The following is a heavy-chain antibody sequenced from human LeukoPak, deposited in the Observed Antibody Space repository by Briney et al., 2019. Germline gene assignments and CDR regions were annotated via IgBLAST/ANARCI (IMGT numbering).Heavy chain of an antibody. J-gene: IGHJ6*02. D-gene: IGHD6-13*01. CDR3: AAHSSNWHPYYYYIDV. V-gene: IGHV4-59*01. CDR1: GGSISSYY. CDR2: IYYSGST. Sequence: SETLSLTCTVSGGSISSYYWSWIRQPPGKGLEWIGYIYYSGSTNYNPSLKSRVTISVDTSKNQFSLKMNSVTAADTAVYYCAAHSSNWHPYYYYIDVWGQGTSVTVSS.